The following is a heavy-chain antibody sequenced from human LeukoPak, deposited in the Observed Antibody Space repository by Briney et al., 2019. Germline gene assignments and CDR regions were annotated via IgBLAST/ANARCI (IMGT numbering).Heavy chain of an antibody. Sequence: SETLSLTCTVSGGSISSSSYYWGWIRQPPGKGLEWIGSIYYSGSTYYNPSLKSRVTISVDTSKNQFSLKLSSVTAADTAVYYCARGEEVADWFDPWGQGTLVTVSS. J-gene: IGHJ5*02. CDR2: IYYSGST. CDR3: ARGEEVADWFDP. CDR1: GGSISSSSYY. V-gene: IGHV4-39*07. D-gene: IGHD5-12*01.